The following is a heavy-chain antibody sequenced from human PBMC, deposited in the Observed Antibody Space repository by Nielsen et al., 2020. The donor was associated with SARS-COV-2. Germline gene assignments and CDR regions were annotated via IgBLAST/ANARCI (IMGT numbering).Heavy chain of an antibody. Sequence: GGSLRLSCAASGFTFSSYSMSWVRQAPGKGLEWFSVIYSGGSTYYADSVKGRFTISRHNSKNTLYLQMNSLRAEDTAVYYCARGNVAYDILTGYSPYYFDYWGQGTLVTVSS. D-gene: IGHD3-9*01. CDR3: ARGNVAYDILTGYSPYYFDY. CDR2: IYSGGST. J-gene: IGHJ4*02. CDR1: GFTFSSYS. V-gene: IGHV3-53*04.